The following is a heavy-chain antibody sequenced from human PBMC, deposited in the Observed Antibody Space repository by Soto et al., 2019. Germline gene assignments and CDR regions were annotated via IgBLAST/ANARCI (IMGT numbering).Heavy chain of an antibody. D-gene: IGHD6-19*01. CDR2: INPNSGGT. Sequence: ASVKVSCKASGYTFTGYYMHWVRQAPGQGLGWMGWINPNSGGTNYAQKFQGRVTMTRDTSISTAYMELSRLRSDDTAVYYCAREKVAGSYYYYGMDVWGQGTTVTVSS. CDR3: AREKVAGSYYYYGMDV. V-gene: IGHV1-2*02. J-gene: IGHJ6*02. CDR1: GYTFTGYY.